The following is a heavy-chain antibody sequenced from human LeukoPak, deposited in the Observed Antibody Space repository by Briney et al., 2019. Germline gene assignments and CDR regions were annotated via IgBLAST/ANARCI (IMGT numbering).Heavy chain of an antibody. Sequence: SETLSLTCTVSGGSISSGGYYWSWIRQHPGKGLEWIGYIYYSGSTYYNPSLKSRVTISVDKSKNQFSLKLSSVTAADTAVYYCAGRTSGFASDYWGQGTLVTVSS. J-gene: IGHJ4*02. CDR1: GGSISSGGYY. V-gene: IGHV4-31*09. CDR3: AGRTSGFASDY. CDR2: IYYSGST. D-gene: IGHD3-3*01.